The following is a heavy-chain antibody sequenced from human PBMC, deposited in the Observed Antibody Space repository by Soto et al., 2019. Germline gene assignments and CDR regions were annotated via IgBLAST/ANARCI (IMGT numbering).Heavy chain of an antibody. D-gene: IGHD7-27*01. CDR3: ARDTGDGTFDF. CDR2: INAGYGNT. J-gene: IGHJ4*02. CDR1: GYTFRSYA. V-gene: IGHV1-3*01. Sequence: AAVQVSCKACGYTFRSYAMHWVRQAPGQRLEWMGWINAGYGNTKSSQKFQDRVTISRDTSASTAYMELTSLRSEDTAVYYCARDTGDGTFDFWGQGTLVTVSS.